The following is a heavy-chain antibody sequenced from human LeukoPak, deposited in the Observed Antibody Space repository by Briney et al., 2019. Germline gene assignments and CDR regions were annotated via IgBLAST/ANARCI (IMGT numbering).Heavy chain of an antibody. CDR3: VRGGYAGNSDL. CDR1: GFTFEDHG. J-gene: IGHJ5*02. Sequence: GGSLRLSCAASGFTFEDHGMSWVRQVSGKGLEWVSGIHWSGVGTGYAASVKGRFTISRDNAKNSLYLEMNSLRAKDTALYHCVRGGYAGNSDLWGQGTLVTVSS. V-gene: IGHV3-20*01. CDR2: IHWSGVGT. D-gene: IGHD4-23*01.